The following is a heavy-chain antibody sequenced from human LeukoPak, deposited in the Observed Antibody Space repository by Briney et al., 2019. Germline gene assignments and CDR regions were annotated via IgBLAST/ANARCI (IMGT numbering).Heavy chain of an antibody. V-gene: IGHV3-9*01. CDR1: GFTFDDYA. CDR3: AKDINNHYDSSGYLEPSDAFDI. CDR2: ITWNSGSI. D-gene: IGHD3-22*01. J-gene: IGHJ3*02. Sequence: PGGSLRLSCAASGFTFDDYAMHWVRQAPGKGLEWVSGITWNSGSIGYADSVKGRFTISRDNAKNSLYLQMNSLRAEDTALYYCAKDINNHYDSSGYLEPSDAFDIWGQGTMVTVSS.